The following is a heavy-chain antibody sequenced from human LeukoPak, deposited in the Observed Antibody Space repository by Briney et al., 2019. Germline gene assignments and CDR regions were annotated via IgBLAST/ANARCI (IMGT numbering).Heavy chain of an antibody. CDR3: ARDRKDIVVVPAAMPGGFYYYYGMDV. V-gene: IGHV1-69*01. Sequence: ASVEVSCKASGGTFSSYAISWVRQAPGQGLEWMGGIIPIFGTANYAQKFQGRVTITADESTSTAYMELSSLRSEDTAVYYCARDRKDIVVVPAAMPGGFYYYYGMDVWGQGTTVTVSS. CDR1: GGTFSSYA. J-gene: IGHJ6*02. D-gene: IGHD2-2*01. CDR2: IIPIFGTA.